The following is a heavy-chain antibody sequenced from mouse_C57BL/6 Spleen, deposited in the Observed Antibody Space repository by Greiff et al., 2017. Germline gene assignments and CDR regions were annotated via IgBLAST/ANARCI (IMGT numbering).Heavy chain of an antibody. J-gene: IGHJ4*01. V-gene: IGHV1-50*01. CDR3: ARRGALGNYAMDY. CDR1: GYTFTSYW. Sequence: QVHVKQPGAELVKPGASVKLSCKASGYTFTSYWMKWVKQRPGQGLEWIGEIDPSASYTNYNQKFKGKATLTVDTSSSTAYMQLSSLTSEDSAVSYWARRGALGNYAMDYWGQGTSVTVSS. CDR2: IDPSASYT. D-gene: IGHD4-1*01.